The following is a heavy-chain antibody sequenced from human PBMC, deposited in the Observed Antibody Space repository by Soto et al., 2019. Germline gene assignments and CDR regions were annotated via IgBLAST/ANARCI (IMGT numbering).Heavy chain of an antibody. CDR2: ISYDGSNK. V-gene: IGHV3-30*18. J-gene: IGHJ4*02. Sequence: PGGSLRLSCAASGFTFSSYGMHWVRQAPGKGLEWVAVISYDGSNKYYADSVKGRFTISRDNSKNTLYLQMNSLRAEDTAVYYCAKDGEGFLEWLTHFDYWGQGTLVTVSS. D-gene: IGHD3-3*01. CDR1: GFTFSSYG. CDR3: AKDGEGFLEWLTHFDY.